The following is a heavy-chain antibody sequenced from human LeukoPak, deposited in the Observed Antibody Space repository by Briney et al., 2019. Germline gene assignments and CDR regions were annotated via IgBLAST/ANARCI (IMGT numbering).Heavy chain of an antibody. Sequence: PGGSLRLSCAASGFTFSSYGMHWVRQAPGKGLEWVAVIWYDGSNKYYADSVNGRFTISRDNSKNTLYLQTNSLRAEDTAVYYCARDGLTGTKSSGKVYWGQGTLVTVSS. CDR1: GFTFSSYG. J-gene: IGHJ4*02. V-gene: IGHV3-33*01. CDR3: ARDGLTGTKSSGKVY. CDR2: IWYDGSNK. D-gene: IGHD1-20*01.